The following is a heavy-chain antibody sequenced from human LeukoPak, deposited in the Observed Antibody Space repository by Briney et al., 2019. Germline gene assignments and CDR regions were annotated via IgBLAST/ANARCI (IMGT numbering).Heavy chain of an antibody. CDR1: GFTVSSNY. Sequence: GGSLRLSCAASGFTVSSNYMSWVRQAPGKGLEWVSVIYSGGSTYYADSVKGRFTISRDNSKNTLYLQMNSLRAEDTAVYYCARDREYYDILTGYSTGAFDIWGQGTMVTVSS. CDR2: IYSGGST. J-gene: IGHJ3*02. D-gene: IGHD3-9*01. CDR3: ARDREYYDILTGYSTGAFDI. V-gene: IGHV3-66*01.